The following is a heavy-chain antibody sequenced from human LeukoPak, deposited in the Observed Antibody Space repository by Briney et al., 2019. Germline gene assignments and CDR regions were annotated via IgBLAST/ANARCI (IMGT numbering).Heavy chain of an antibody. V-gene: IGHV4-59*01. CDR2: IYYSGST. J-gene: IGHJ4*02. Sequence: SETLSLTCTVSGGPISSYYWSWIRQPPGKGLEWIGYIYYSGSTNYNPSLKSRVTISVDTSKNQFSLKLSSVTAADTAVYYCARGSVVRGIRDYWGQGTLVTVSS. D-gene: IGHD3-10*01. CDR1: GGPISSYY. CDR3: ARGSVVRGIRDY.